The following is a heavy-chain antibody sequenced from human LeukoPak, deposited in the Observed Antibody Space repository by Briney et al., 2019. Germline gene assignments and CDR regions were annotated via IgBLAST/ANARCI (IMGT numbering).Heavy chain of an antibody. Sequence: SVKVSCKASGGTFSSYAISWVRQAPGQGLEWMGGIIPIFGTANYAQKFQGRVTITTDESTSTAYMELSSLRGEDTAVYYCTKDSGPNIWGSVPSYWGQGTLVTVSS. D-gene: IGHD3-16*01. J-gene: IGHJ4*02. CDR3: TKDSGPNIWGSVPSY. CDR1: GGTFSSYA. V-gene: IGHV1-69*05. CDR2: IIPIFGTA.